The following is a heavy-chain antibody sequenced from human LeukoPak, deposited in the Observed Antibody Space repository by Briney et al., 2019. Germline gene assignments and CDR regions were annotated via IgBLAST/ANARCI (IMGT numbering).Heavy chain of an antibody. V-gene: IGHV4-38-2*01. CDR3: ARHTTGDCTPDY. J-gene: IGHJ4*02. D-gene: IGHD2-21*02. CDR2: IYPSGST. Sequence: SETLSLTCAVSNYSISRGYHWGWIRQPPGKGLQWIGIIYPSGSTYYNPPVKSRVTISVDTSKNRFSLKLSSVTAADTAVYYCARHTTGDCTPDYWGQGTLVTVSS. CDR1: NYSISRGYH.